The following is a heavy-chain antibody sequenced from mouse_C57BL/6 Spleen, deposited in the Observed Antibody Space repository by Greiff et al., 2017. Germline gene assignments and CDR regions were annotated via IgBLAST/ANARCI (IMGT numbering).Heavy chain of an antibody. V-gene: IGHV5-4*01. Sequence: EVQGVESGGGLVKPGGSLKLSCAASGFTFSSYAMPWVRQTPEKRLEWVATISDGGSYTYYPDNVKGRYTISRDNAKNNLYLQMSHLKSEDTAMYYCARAYYGSSLFAYWGQGTLVTVSA. J-gene: IGHJ3*01. CDR1: GFTFSSYA. CDR3: ARAYYGSSLFAY. CDR2: ISDGGSYT. D-gene: IGHD1-1*01.